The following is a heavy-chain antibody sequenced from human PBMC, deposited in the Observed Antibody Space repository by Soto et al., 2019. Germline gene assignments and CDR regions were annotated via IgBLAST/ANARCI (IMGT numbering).Heavy chain of an antibody. Sequence: PSETLSLTCTVSGGSISNYYWSWIRQPPGKGLEWIGYIYYSGSTNYNPSLKSRVTISVDTSKNQFSLKLSSVTAADTAVYYCASISNYDYVWGSYEAFDYWGQGTLVTVSS. D-gene: IGHD3-16*01. CDR1: GGSISNYY. J-gene: IGHJ4*02. V-gene: IGHV4-59*01. CDR3: ASISNYDYVWGSYEAFDY. CDR2: IYYSGST.